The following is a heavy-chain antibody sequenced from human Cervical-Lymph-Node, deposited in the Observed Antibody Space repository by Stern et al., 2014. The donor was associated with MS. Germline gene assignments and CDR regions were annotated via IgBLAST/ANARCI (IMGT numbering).Heavy chain of an antibody. Sequence: VQLVESGPGLVKPSGTLSLTCTVSGGSLTSYYWSWIRQPPGKGLEWIGYIYYSGSTNYNPSLKSRVTISVDTSKNQFSLKLDSVTAADTAIYYCARVIVGNYYGVFDSWGQGTLVTVSS. CDR1: GGSLTSYY. D-gene: IGHD1-26*01. CDR3: ARVIVGNYYGVFDS. J-gene: IGHJ4*02. V-gene: IGHV4-59*01. CDR2: IYYSGST.